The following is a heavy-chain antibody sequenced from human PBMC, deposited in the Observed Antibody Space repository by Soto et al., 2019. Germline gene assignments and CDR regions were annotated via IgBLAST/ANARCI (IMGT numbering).Heavy chain of an antibody. D-gene: IGHD3-3*01. Sequence: GGSLRLSCAASGFTFDDYAMHWVRQAPGKGLEWVSGISWNSGSIGYADSVKGRFTISRDNAKNSLYLQMNSLRAEDTALYYCAKDIGGDFWSGSLFDYWGQGTLVTVSS. J-gene: IGHJ4*02. CDR2: ISWNSGSI. CDR3: AKDIGGDFWSGSLFDY. CDR1: GFTFDDYA. V-gene: IGHV3-9*01.